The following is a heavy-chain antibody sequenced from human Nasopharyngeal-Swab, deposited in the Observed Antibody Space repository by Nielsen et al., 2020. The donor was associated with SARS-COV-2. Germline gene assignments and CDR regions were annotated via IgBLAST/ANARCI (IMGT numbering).Heavy chain of an antibody. J-gene: IGHJ4*02. V-gene: IGHV4-39*07. Sequence: SETLSLTCTVSGGSISSSSYYWGWIRQPPGKGLEWIGSIYYSGSTNYNPSLKSRLTISIDTSKNQFSLRLSPVTAADTAVYYCARGRDIVWSGGFFLDYWGQGSLVTVSS. CDR2: IYYSGST. D-gene: IGHD3-10*01. CDR3: ARGRDIVWSGGFFLDY. CDR1: GGSISSSSYY.